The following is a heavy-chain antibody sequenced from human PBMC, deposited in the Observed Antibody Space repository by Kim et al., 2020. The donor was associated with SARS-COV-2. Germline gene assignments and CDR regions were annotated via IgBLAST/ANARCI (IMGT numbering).Heavy chain of an antibody. V-gene: IGHV1-8*01. D-gene: IGHD3-10*01. J-gene: IGHJ4*02. CDR3: ARGRKVQGVIFYY. Sequence: YAQKFQGRVTVTRNTSISTDCMELSSLRSEETAVYYCARGRKVQGVIFYYWGQGTLVTVSS.